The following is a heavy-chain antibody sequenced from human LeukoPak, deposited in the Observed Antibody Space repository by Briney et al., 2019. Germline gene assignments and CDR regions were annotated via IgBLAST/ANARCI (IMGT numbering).Heavy chain of an antibody. CDR1: GFTFSIYW. V-gene: IGHV3-7*01. Sequence: GGSLRLSCAASGFTFSIYWMSWVRQAPGKGLEWVANINQDGSQKYYVDSVKGRFTISRDNAKNSFFLQMSSLRAEDTSVYYGLAGAGGARIFLVLWGRGKRVTVFS. CDR3: LAGAGGARIFLVL. CDR2: INQDGSQK. J-gene: IGHJ3*01. D-gene: IGHD3-3*01.